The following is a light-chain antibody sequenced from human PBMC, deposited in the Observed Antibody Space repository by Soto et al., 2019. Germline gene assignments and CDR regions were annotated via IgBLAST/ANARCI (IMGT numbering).Light chain of an antibody. J-gene: IGLJ2*01. CDR2: DVN. Sequence: QSALTQPASVSGSPGQSIAISCIGTSSDVGAYNYVSWYQQHPGKAPKLVIYDVNNRPSGVSNRFSGPKSGNTASLTISGLQAEDEADYYCGSYTTSGSVVFGGGTKLTVL. CDR1: SSDVGAYNY. CDR3: GSYTTSGSVV. V-gene: IGLV2-14*03.